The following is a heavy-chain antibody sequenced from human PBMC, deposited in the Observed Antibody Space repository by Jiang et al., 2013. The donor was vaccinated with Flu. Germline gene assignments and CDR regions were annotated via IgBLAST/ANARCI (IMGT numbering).Heavy chain of an antibody. Sequence: VKPTQTLTLTCTFSGFSLSTSGMRASWIRQPPGKALEWLARIDWDDDKFYSTSLKTRLTISKDTSKNQVVLTMTNMDPVDTATYYCARSQDDYSFDYWGQGTLVTVSS. CDR2: IDWDDDK. CDR1: GFSLSTSGMR. V-gene: IGHV2-70*04. CDR3: ARSQDDYSFDY. J-gene: IGHJ4*02. D-gene: IGHD4-11*01.